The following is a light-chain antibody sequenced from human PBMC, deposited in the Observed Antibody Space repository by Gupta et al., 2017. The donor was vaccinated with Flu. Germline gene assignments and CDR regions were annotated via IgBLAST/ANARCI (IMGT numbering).Light chain of an antibody. V-gene: IGKV3-11*01. CDR3: QQRSNGPPEST. CDR1: KRGSSY. J-gene: IGKJ4*01. CDR2: DAS. Sequence: EIVLTQSPATLSLSPGERATLSCWASKRGSSYLAWYQQKTGQEPRILIYDASNRATGIPARFSGSGCGTDFTLTISSIEAEDDAVYYCQQRSNGPPESTFGRGTKVEIK.